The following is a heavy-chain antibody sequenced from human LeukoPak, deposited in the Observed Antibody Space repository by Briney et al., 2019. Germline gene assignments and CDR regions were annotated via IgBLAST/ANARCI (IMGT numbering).Heavy chain of an antibody. D-gene: IGHD3-22*01. Sequence: ASVKVSCKASGYTFTSYDINWVRQATGQGLEWLGWMSPNSGNTGYAQKFQGRVTMTRDTSISTAYMELSSLRSEDTAVYYCARGLPQDYYDSSGYYSGGGFDIWGQGTMVTVSS. CDR2: MSPNSGNT. J-gene: IGHJ3*02. CDR1: GYTFTSYD. CDR3: ARGLPQDYYDSSGYYSGGGFDI. V-gene: IGHV1-8*01.